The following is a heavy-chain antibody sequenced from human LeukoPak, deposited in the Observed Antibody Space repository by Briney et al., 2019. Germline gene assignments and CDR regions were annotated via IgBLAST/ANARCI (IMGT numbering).Heavy chain of an antibody. J-gene: IGHJ5*02. CDR2: IHSNGYT. V-gene: IGHV4-4*09. CDR3: AQRQGPMSGTYDYFDP. D-gene: IGHD1-26*01. CDR1: GGSISGYY. Sequence: SETLSLTCTVSGGSISGYYWTWIRQPPGQGLEWIAYIHSNGYTNYNPSLRSRVTISVDPSKNQFSLTVTPVTAADTAIYYCAQRQGPMSGTYDYFDPWGQGALVAVSS.